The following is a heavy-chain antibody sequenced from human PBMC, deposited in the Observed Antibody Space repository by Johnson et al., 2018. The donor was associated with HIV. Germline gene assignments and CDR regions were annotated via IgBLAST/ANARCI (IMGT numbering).Heavy chain of an antibody. D-gene: IGHD5-24*01. J-gene: IGHJ3*02. V-gene: IGHV3-30*02. CDR1: GFTFSSYG. Sequence: QEQLVESGGGLVKPGGSLRLSCAASGFTFSSYGMHWVRQAPGKGLEWVAFIRDDGSNKYYADSVKGRFNISRDNSKNTLYLQMNSLRAEDTAVYYCAKWTRDGYNYVHAFDIWGQGTMVTVSS. CDR3: AKWTRDGYNYVHAFDI. CDR2: IRDDGSNK.